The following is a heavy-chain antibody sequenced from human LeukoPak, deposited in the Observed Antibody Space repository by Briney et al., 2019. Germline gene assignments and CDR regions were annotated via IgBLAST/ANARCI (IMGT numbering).Heavy chain of an antibody. D-gene: IGHD3-3*01. CDR2: IIPILGTA. Sequence: SVKVSCKASGGTFSSYAISWVRQAPGQGLEWMGGIIPILGTANYAQKFQGRVTITADESTSTAYMELSSLRSEDTAVYYCARDRYYDSHYGMDVWGQGTTVTVSS. J-gene: IGHJ6*02. V-gene: IGHV1-69*13. CDR1: GGTFSSYA. CDR3: ARDRYYDSHYGMDV.